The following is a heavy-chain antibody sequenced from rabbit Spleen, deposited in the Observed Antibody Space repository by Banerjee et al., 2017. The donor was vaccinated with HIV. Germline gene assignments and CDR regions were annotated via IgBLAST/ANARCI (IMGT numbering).Heavy chain of an antibody. J-gene: IGHJ4*01. V-gene: IGHV1S40*01. D-gene: IGHD1-1*01. CDR3: ARGGTSVTGSYFSL. CDR1: GFSFSSSYY. Sequence: QSLEESGGGLVQPEGSLTLTCTASGFSFSSSYYMCWVRQAPGKGLEWIGCIYSGSGSTYYASWAKGRFTISKTSSTTVTLQMTSLTAADTATYFCARGGTSVTGSYFSLWGPGTLVTVS. CDR2: IYSGSGST.